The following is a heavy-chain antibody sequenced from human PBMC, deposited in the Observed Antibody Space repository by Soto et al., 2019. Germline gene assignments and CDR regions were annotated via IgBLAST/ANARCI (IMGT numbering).Heavy chain of an antibody. CDR3: ARSGSGSGWL. D-gene: IGHD6-19*01. J-gene: IGHJ4*02. Sequence: QVQLQESGPGLVKPSETLSLTCTVSGGSVSSGHFYWSWIRQPPGKGLEWIGYIYYSGSTKYNPSLRSRVTISVDTSKNQFSPKLTSVTAADTAVYYCARSGSGSGWLGGQGTLVTVSS. CDR1: GGSVSSGHFY. V-gene: IGHV4-61*01. CDR2: IYYSGST.